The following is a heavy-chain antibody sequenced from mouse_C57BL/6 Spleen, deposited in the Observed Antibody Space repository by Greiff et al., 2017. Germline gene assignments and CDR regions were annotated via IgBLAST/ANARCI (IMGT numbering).Heavy chain of an antibody. D-gene: IGHD1-1*01. J-gene: IGHJ4*01. Sequence: VQLQQSGAELVRPGASVKLSCTASGFNIKDDYMHWVKQRPEQGLEWIGWIDPENGDTEYASKFQGKATITADTSSNTAYLQLSSLTSEDTAVYYCTYITTVVEGYAMDYWGQGTSVTVSS. CDR3: TYITTVVEGYAMDY. CDR2: IDPENGDT. V-gene: IGHV14-4*01. CDR1: GFNIKDDY.